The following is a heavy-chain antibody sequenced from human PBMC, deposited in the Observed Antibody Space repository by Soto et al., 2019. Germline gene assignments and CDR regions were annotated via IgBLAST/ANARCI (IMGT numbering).Heavy chain of an antibody. Sequence: EVQLVESGGGLVQPGGSPRLSCVASGFTFSSYSMNWVRQAPGKGLEWVSYISSSSSTINNADSVKGRFTISRDNAKNSLYLQMSSLRDEDTAVYHCAREGSSYYYGMDVWGQGTTVTVSS. D-gene: IGHD6-13*01. J-gene: IGHJ6*02. CDR2: ISSSSSTI. CDR1: GFTFSSYS. CDR3: AREGSSYYYGMDV. V-gene: IGHV3-48*02.